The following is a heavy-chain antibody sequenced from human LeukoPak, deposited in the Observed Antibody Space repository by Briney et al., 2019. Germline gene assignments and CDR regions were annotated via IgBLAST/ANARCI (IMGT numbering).Heavy chain of an antibody. CDR3: ARGSQWLVDPAYYFDY. CDR2: TSYDGRNK. J-gene: IGHJ4*02. D-gene: IGHD6-19*01. CDR1: GFTFSSYA. V-gene: IGHV3-30*04. Sequence: GGSLRLSCAASGFTFSSYAMHWVRQAPGKGLEWITVTSYDGRNKYYADSVEGRFTISRDNSKNTLYLQMNSLRPEDTAVYYCARGSQWLVDPAYYFDYWGQGALVTVSS.